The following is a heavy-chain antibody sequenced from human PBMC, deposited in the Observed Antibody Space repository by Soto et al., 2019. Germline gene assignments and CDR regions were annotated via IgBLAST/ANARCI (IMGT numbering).Heavy chain of an antibody. V-gene: IGHV1-2*02. J-gene: IGHJ6*02. Sequence: ASVKVSCKASGYTFTGYYMHWVRQAPGQGLEWMGWINPNSGGTNYAQKFQGRVTMTRDTSISTAYMELSRLRSDDTAVYYCASLLGYDSSGYWVAGMDVWGQGTTVTVSS. D-gene: IGHD3-22*01. CDR1: GYTFTGYY. CDR2: INPNSGGT. CDR3: ASLLGYDSSGYWVAGMDV.